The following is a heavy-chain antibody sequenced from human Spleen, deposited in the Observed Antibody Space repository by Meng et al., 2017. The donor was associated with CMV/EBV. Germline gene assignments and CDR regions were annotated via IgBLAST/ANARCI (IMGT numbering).Heavy chain of an antibody. CDR1: GGSVSSGSYY. Sequence: SETLSLTCTVSGGSVSSGSYYWSWIRQPPGKGLEWIGYIYYSGSTNYNPSLKSRVTISVDTSKNQFSLKLSSVTAADTAVYYCARDAMVRGVIIRNYYYYGMDVWGQGTTVTVSS. J-gene: IGHJ6*02. CDR3: ARDAMVRGVIIRNYYYYGMDV. CDR2: IYYSGST. V-gene: IGHV4-61*01. D-gene: IGHD3-10*01.